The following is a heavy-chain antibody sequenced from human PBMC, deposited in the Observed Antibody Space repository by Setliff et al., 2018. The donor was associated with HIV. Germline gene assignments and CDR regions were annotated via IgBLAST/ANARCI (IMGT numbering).Heavy chain of an antibody. CDR2: IIPIFDTT. CDR3: ARVLRNGYLYYFDY. Sequence: SVKVSCKASGGTFGSYAINWVRQAPGQGLEWMGGIIPIFDTTNYAQKFQGRVTITADESTSTAYMELNSLRSEDTAVYYCARVLRNGYLYYFDYWGQGTLVTVSS. J-gene: IGHJ4*02. V-gene: IGHV1-69*13. D-gene: IGHD5-18*01. CDR1: GGTFGSYA.